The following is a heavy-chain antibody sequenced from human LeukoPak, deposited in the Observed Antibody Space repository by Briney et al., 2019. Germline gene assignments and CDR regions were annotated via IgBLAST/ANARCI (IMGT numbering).Heavy chain of an antibody. J-gene: IGHJ4*02. CDR1: GFTVSNKY. CDR2: IYNGGNT. CDR3: ARGGASELYYFDY. Sequence: GGSLRLSCAASGFTVSNKYMSWVRQAPGKGLECVSVIYNGGNTYYADSVKGRFTISRDNSKNTLYLQMNSLRAEDTAVYYCARGGASELYYFDYWGQGTLVTVSS. V-gene: IGHV3-53*01. D-gene: IGHD2-15*01.